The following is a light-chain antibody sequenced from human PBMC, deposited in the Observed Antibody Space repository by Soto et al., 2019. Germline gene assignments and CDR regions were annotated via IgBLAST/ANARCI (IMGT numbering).Light chain of an antibody. CDR1: SSNIGAGYH. Sequence: QSVLTQPPSVSGAPGQRVTISCTGSSSNIGAGYHVHWYQQLPGTAPKLLIYGNSNRPSGVPDRFSGSKSGTSASLAITGLQAEDEADYYCQSYDSSLRVVFGGGTKLTVL. CDR2: GNS. V-gene: IGLV1-40*01. J-gene: IGLJ2*01. CDR3: QSYDSSLRVV.